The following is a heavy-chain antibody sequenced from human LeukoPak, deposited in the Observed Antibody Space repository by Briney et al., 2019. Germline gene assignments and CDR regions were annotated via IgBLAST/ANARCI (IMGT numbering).Heavy chain of an antibody. V-gene: IGHV5-10-1*01. D-gene: IGHD4-17*01. CDR2: IDPIDSYT. J-gene: IGHJ4*02. CDR3: ARQTTVTTQSDY. CDR1: GYIFSNYW. Sequence: GESLKISCKGSGYIFSNYWISWVRRMPGKGLDWMGRIDPIDSYTNYSPSFQGHVTMSVDKSTSTAYLQWSSLKASDTAMYYCARQTTVTTQSDYWRQGTLVTVSS.